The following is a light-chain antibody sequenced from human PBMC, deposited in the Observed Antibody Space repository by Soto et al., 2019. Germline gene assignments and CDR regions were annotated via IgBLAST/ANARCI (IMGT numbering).Light chain of an antibody. V-gene: IGKV3-20*01. Sequence: EIVLTQSPVTLSLSPGERATLSCRASQSVSSSYLAWYQQKPGQAPRLLIYGASSRATGIPDRFSGSGSGTDFTLTISRLEPEDFAVYYCQHDRTFGQGTKVDIK. CDR1: QSVSSSY. CDR2: GAS. CDR3: QHDRT. J-gene: IGKJ1*01.